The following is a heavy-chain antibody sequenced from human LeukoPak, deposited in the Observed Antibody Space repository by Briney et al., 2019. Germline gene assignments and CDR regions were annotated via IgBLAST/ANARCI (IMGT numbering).Heavy chain of an antibody. CDR3: ATSYSSSWYEYYFDY. D-gene: IGHD6-13*01. Sequence: TPGASLQISCKCSGYIFTSYWIGWVRQLPGKGLEWMGIIYPGDSDTRYSPSFQGQVTISADKSISTAYLQWSSLKASDTAMYYCATSYSSSWYEYYFDYWGQGTLVTVSS. J-gene: IGHJ4*02. CDR2: IYPGDSDT. CDR1: GYIFTSYW. V-gene: IGHV5-51*01.